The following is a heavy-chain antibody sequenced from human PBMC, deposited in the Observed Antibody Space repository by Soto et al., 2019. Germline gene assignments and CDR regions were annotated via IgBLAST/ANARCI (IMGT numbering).Heavy chain of an antibody. CDR2: INWNGGST. CDR1: GFTFDDYG. J-gene: IGHJ6*02. Sequence: EVQLVESGGGVVRPGGSLRLSCAASGFTFDDYGLSWVRQAPGKGLEWVSGINWNGGSTRYADSVKGRFTISRDNAKISLHLQMNSLRAVDTALYYCASRIVGATTYGMDVWGQGTTVNVSS. V-gene: IGHV3-20*04. CDR3: ASRIVGATTYGMDV. D-gene: IGHD1-26*01.